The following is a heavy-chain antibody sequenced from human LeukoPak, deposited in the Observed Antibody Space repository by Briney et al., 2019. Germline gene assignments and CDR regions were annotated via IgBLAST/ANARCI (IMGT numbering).Heavy chain of an antibody. D-gene: IGHD1-14*01. J-gene: IGHJ4*02. CDR2: IRSKAYGGTT. V-gene: IGHV3-49*04. Sequence: PGGSLRLSCTASGFTFGDYAMSWVRQAPGKGLEWVGFIRSKAYGGTTEYAASVKGRFTISRDDSKSIAYLQMNSLRAEDTAVYYCARYADGIFYWGQGTLVTVSS. CDR1: GFTFGDYA. CDR3: ARYADGIFY.